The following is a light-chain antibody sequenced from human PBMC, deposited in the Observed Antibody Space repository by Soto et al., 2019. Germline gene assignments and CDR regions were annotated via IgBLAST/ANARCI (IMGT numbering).Light chain of an antibody. Sequence: EIVLTLSPATLSLSPGERATLSCRASQSVSSYLAWYQQKPGQAPRLLIYDASNRATGIPARLSGSGSGTDFTLTISSLEPEDFAVYYCQQRSNWPITFGQGTRLEIK. J-gene: IGKJ5*01. CDR2: DAS. CDR1: QSVSSY. CDR3: QQRSNWPIT. V-gene: IGKV3-11*01.